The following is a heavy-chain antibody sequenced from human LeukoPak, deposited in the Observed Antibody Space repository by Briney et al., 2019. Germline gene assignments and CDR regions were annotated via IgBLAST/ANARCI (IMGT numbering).Heavy chain of an antibody. V-gene: IGHV1-69*13. CDR2: LIPIFGTA. CDR1: VGTFSSYA. D-gene: IGHD4-23*01. J-gene: IGHJ5*02. Sequence: SVKVSCKASVGTFSSYAISWVRQAPGQGLEWMGGLIPIFGTANYAQKFQGRVTITADESTSTAYMELSSLRSEDTAVYYCARDLEAVVTPGPFDPWGQGTLVTVSS. CDR3: ARDLEAVVTPGPFDP.